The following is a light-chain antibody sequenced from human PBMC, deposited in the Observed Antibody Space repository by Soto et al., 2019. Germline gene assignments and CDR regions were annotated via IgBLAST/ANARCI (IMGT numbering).Light chain of an antibody. J-gene: IGLJ3*02. CDR3: QAYDSSLSGSV. CDR1: SADIGAGYD. Sequence: QSVLTQPPSVSGAPGQRVTISCTGNSADIGAGYDVHWYQQLPGAAPKLLIFDNNNRPSGVPDRFSGSKSGTSASLAITGLQAEDEAVYYCQAYDSSLSGSVFGGGTKVTVL. V-gene: IGLV1-40*01. CDR2: DNN.